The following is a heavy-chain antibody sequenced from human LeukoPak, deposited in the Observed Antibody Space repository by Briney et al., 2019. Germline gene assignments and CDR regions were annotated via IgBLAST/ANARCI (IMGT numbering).Heavy chain of an antibody. V-gene: IGHV3-30*03. Sequence: PGGSLRLSCAASGFTFSSYGMHWVRQAPGKGLEWVAVISYDGSNKYYADSVKGRFTISRDNSKNTLYLQMNSLRAEDTAVYYCARGPYCGNDCHYFYYYGMDVWGQGTTVTVSS. CDR1: GFTFSSYG. J-gene: IGHJ6*02. CDR2: ISYDGSNK. D-gene: IGHD2-21*02. CDR3: ARGPYCGNDCHYFYYYGMDV.